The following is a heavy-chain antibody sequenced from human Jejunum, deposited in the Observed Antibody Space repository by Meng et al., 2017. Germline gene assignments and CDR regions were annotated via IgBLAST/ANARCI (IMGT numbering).Heavy chain of an antibody. D-gene: IGHD3-3*01. CDR3: TRPMAVFGVLPDY. CDR2: IRTRGYGGTS. J-gene: IGHJ4*02. Sequence: GESLKISCATSGFTFADYPMTWVRQAPGKGLEWVGFIRTRGYGGTSEYAASVKGRFVISRDDSKSIMYLQMNSLKTEDSAVYYCTRPMAVFGVLPDYWGQGTLVTVSS. V-gene: IGHV3-49*04. CDR1: GFTFADYP.